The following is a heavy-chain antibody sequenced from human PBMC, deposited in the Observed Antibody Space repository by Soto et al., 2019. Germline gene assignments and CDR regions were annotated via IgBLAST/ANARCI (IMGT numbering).Heavy chain of an antibody. Sequence: SETLSLTCTVSGGSISSGDYYWSWIRQPPGKGLEWIGYIYYSGSTYYNPSLKSRVTISVDTSKNQFSLKLSSVTAADTAVYYCARGYCTNGVCYPPDPWGQGTLVTVSS. CDR3: ARGYCTNGVCYPPDP. D-gene: IGHD2-8*01. J-gene: IGHJ5*02. CDR2: IYYSGST. CDR1: GGSISSGDYY. V-gene: IGHV4-30-4*01.